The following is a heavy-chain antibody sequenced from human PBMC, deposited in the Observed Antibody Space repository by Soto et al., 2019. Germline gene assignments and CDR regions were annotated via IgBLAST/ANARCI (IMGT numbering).Heavy chain of an antibody. Sequence: EVQLLESGGGLVQPGGSLRLSCAASGVTFSSYAMSWVRQAPGKGLEWVSAISGSGGSTYYADSVKGRFTISRDNSKNTLYLQMNSLRAEDTAVYYCAKVRGVYYDFWSGYLGVWGKGTTVTVSS. J-gene: IGHJ6*04. CDR2: ISGSGGST. V-gene: IGHV3-23*01. D-gene: IGHD3-3*01. CDR3: AKVRGVYYDFWSGYLGV. CDR1: GVTFSSYA.